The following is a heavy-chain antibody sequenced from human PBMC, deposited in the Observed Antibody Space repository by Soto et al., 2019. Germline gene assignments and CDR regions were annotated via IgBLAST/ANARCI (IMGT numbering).Heavy chain of an antibody. Sequence: QVQLVESGGGVVQPGRSLRLSCAASGFTFSSYAMQWVRQAPGKWLEWVAVISYDGSNKYYADSVKGRFTISRDNSKNTLYLQMNSLRAEDTAVYYCARPDYGSGSYPDYWGQGTLVTVSS. D-gene: IGHD3-10*01. CDR3: ARPDYGSGSYPDY. CDR1: GFTFSSYA. J-gene: IGHJ4*02. CDR2: ISYDGSNK. V-gene: IGHV3-30-3*01.